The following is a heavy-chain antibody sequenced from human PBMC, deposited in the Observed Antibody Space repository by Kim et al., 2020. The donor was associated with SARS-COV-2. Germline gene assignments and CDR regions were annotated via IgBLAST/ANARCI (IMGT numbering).Heavy chain of an antibody. Sequence: ASVKVSCKVSGYTLTELSMHWVRQAPGKGLEWMGGFDPEDGETIYAQKFQGRVTMTEDTSTDTAYMELSSLRSEDTAVYYCATDRGSGSYGHLNWFDPWGQGTLVTVSS. D-gene: IGHD3-10*01. CDR3: ATDRGSGSYGHLNWFDP. CDR2: FDPEDGET. V-gene: IGHV1-24*01. CDR1: GYTLTELS. J-gene: IGHJ5*02.